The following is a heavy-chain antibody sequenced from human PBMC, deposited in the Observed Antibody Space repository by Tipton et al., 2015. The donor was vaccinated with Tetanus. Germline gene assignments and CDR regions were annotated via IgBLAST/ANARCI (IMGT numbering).Heavy chain of an antibody. V-gene: IGHV4-39*01. CDR1: GGSISSGTFY. J-gene: IGHJ5*02. CDR3: SRSAVNWFDP. Sequence: TLSLTCTVSGGSISSGTFYWDWLRQPPGKPLEWIGNIYYTGSTLQNPSLKSRVTMSLDRSKNQFYLEVRSVTAADTAVYYCSRSAVNWFDPWGQGTLVTVSS. CDR2: IYYTGST.